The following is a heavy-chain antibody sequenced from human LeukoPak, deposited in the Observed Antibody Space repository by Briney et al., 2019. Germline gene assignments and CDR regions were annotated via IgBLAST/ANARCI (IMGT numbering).Heavy chain of an antibody. D-gene: IGHD6-19*01. Sequence: ASVKVSCKASGYTFTSYDINWVRQSPGQGLEWMGWMNPNSGNTGYAQKFQGRVTMTRNTSISTAYMELSSLRSEDTAVYYCARKGWGYSSRRSDYWGQGTLVIVSS. CDR3: ARKGWGYSSRRSDY. J-gene: IGHJ4*02. CDR2: MNPNSGNT. CDR1: GYTFTSYD. V-gene: IGHV1-8*01.